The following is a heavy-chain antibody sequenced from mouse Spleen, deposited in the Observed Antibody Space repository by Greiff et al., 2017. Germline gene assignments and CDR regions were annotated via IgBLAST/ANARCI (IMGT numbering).Heavy chain of an antibody. CDR2: INPSTGGT. V-gene: IGHV1-42*01. CDR3: ARDYGDYGDY. J-gene: IGHJ2*01. Sequence: VQLQQSGPELVKPGASVKISCKASGYSFTGYYMNWVKQSPEKSLEWIGEINPSTGGTTYNQKFKAKATLTVDKSSSTAYMQLKSLTSEDSAVYYCARDYGDYGDYWGQGTTLTVSS. CDR1: GYSFTGYY. D-gene: IGHD1-1*02.